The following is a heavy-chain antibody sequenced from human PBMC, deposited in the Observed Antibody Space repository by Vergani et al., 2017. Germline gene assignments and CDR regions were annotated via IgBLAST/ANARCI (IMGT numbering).Heavy chain of an antibody. D-gene: IGHD6-19*01. CDR1: GFTFIIHA. Sequence: EVQLLESGGDLVQPGGSLRLSCAASGFTFIIHAMSWVRQAPGKGLEWVSTLSASDRRTHYADSVKGRFTISRDISKNTLFLHMNSLRPEDTAVYYCAKVGRSEVAGTFGAFGIWGQGTMGTVSS. V-gene: IGHV3-23*01. CDR3: AKVGRSEVAGTFGAFGI. J-gene: IGHJ3*02. CDR2: LSASDRRT.